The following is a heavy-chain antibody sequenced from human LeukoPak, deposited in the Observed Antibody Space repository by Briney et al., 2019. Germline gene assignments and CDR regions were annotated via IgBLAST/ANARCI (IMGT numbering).Heavy chain of an antibody. D-gene: IGHD3-10*01. V-gene: IGHV1-46*01. Sequence: ASVKVSCKASGYTFTSYYMHWVRQAPGQGLEWMGIINPSGGSTSYAQKFQGRVTMTRDMSTSTVYMELSSRRSEDTAVYYCARDCYGSGDIDYWGQGTLVTVSS. CDR1: GYTFTSYY. CDR3: ARDCYGSGDIDY. CDR2: INPSGGST. J-gene: IGHJ4*02.